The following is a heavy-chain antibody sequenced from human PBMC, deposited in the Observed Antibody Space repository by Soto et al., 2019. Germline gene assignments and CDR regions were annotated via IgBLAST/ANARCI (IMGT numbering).Heavy chain of an antibody. CDR2: IWNDGNGY. V-gene: IGHV3-33*01. CDR1: GFTFNNYG. J-gene: IGHJ6*02. Sequence: QVQLVESGGGVVQPGRSLRLSCAASGFTFNNYGMHWVRQAPGKGLEWVAVIWNDGNGYSYADSVKGRFTISRDNSKSTLYLQMSSLRAEDTAVYYCARRQISPPTRGAASARGAMDVWRQGTTVTVSS. CDR3: ARRQISPPTRGAASARGAMDV. D-gene: IGHD6-13*01.